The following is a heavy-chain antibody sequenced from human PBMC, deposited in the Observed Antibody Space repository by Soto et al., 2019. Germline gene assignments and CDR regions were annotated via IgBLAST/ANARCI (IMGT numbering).Heavy chain of an antibody. CDR2: ISGSGGST. Sequence: EVQLLESGGGLVQPGGSLRLSCAASGFTFSSYAMSWVRQAPGKGLEWVSAISGSGGSTYYADSVKGRFTISRDNSKNTLYLQMNSLRAEDTAVYYCAKYRDVDDYSHSSGYAYGMDVWGQGTTVTVSS. CDR1: GFTFSSYA. V-gene: IGHV3-23*01. J-gene: IGHJ6*02. CDR3: AKYRDVDDYSHSSGYAYGMDV. D-gene: IGHD3-22*01.